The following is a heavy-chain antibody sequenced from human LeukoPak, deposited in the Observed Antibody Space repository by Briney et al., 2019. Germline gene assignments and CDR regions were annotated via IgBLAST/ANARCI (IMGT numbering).Heavy chain of an antibody. CDR1: GGSFSGYY. J-gene: IGHJ4*02. V-gene: IGHV4-34*01. Sequence: PSETLSLTCAVYGGSFSGYYWSWIRQPPGKGLEWIGEINHSGSTNYNPSLKSRVTISVDTSKNQFPLKLSSVTAADTAVYYCARSNIMITFGGVIVEDYLDYWGQGTLVTVSS. D-gene: IGHD3-16*02. CDR3: ARSNIMITFGGVIVEDYLDY. CDR2: INHSGST.